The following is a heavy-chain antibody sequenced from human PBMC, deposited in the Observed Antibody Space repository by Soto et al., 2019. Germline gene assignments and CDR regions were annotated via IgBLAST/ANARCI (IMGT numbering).Heavy chain of an antibody. CDR2: ISAHNGNT. J-gene: IGHJ4*02. CDR3: ARGRYGDY. CDR1: GYAFTTYG. V-gene: IGHV1-18*01. Sequence: QVHLVQSGAEVKKPGASVKVSCQGSGYAFTTYGITWVRQAPGQGLEWMGWISAHNGNTNYAQKLQGRVTVTRDTSTSPAYMALRSLRYDDTAVYYGARGRYGDYWGQGALVTVSS. D-gene: IGHD1-1*01.